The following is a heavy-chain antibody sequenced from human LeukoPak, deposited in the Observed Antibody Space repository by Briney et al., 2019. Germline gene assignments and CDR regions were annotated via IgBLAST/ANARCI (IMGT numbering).Heavy chain of an antibody. D-gene: IGHD2-15*01. Sequence: PSETLSLTCTVSGGSLSNYYWSWIRQPPGKGLEWIGYIYYSGSTNYNPSLKSRVTISVDTSKNQFSLKLSSATAADTAVYYCARRYCSGGSCYSSLDYWGQGSLVTVSS. CDR3: ARRYCSGGSCYSSLDY. CDR1: GGSLSNYY. CDR2: IYYSGST. V-gene: IGHV4-59*08. J-gene: IGHJ4*02.